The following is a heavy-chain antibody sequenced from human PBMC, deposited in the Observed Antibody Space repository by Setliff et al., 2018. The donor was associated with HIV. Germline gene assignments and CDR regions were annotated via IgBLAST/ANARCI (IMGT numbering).Heavy chain of an antibody. J-gene: IGHJ4*02. CDR2: IGAYNGDT. Sequence: VASVKVSCKASGYTFVDDGITWVRQAPGQGLEWMGWIGAYNGDTKYAQKFQDRVTMTIDTSASTAYMELRSLTSDDTAMYYCSRDRSATWTPTTYWGQGTLVTGSA. CDR1: GYTFVDDG. V-gene: IGHV1-18*01. CDR3: SRDRSATWTPTTY. D-gene: IGHD6-25*01.